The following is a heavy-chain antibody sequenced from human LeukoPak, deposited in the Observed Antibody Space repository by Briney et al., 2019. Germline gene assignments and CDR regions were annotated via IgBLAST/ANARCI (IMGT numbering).Heavy chain of an antibody. J-gene: IGHJ4*02. D-gene: IGHD3-9*01. CDR2: IYYTGST. CDR3: ARGGYYDILTGYYWVIDY. Sequence: SETLSLTCTVSGGSISSYYWSWIRQPPGKGLEWIGYIYYTGSTNYNPSLKSRVTMSADTSKNQFSLKLSSVTAADTAVYYCARGGYYDILTGYYWVIDYWGQGTLVTVSS. CDR1: GGSISSYY. V-gene: IGHV4-59*01.